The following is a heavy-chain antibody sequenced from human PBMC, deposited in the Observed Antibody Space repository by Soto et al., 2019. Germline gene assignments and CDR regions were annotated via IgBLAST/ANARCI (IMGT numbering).Heavy chain of an antibody. J-gene: IGHJ4*02. V-gene: IGHV1-18*01. CDR3: ATDPAGGYSYGYYLDY. CDR1: GYTFTSYG. CDR2: ISAYNGNT. D-gene: IGHD5-18*01. Sequence: ASVKVSCKASGYTFTSYGISWVRQAPGQGLEWMGWISAYNGNTNYAQKLQGRVTMTRNTSISTAYMEQSSLRSEDTAVYYCATDPAGGYSYGYYLDYWGQGTLVTVSS.